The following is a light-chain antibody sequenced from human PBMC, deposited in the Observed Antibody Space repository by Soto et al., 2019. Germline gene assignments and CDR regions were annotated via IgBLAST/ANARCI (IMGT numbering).Light chain of an antibody. J-gene: IGKJ1*01. CDR1: QAIRND. CDR2: AAS. CDR3: LQDYNYPRT. V-gene: IGKV1-6*01. Sequence: ALQMTQSPSSLSASVGDRVTITCRASQAIRNDLGWYQQKPGKAPKLLIYAASSLQSDVPSRFSGSGSGTDFTLTISSLQPEDFATYYCLQDYNYPRTFGQGTKVEI.